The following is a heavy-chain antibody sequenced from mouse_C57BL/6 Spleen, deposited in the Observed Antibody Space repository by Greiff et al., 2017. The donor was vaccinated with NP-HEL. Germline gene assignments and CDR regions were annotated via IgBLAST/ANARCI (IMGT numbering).Heavy chain of an antibody. J-gene: IGHJ2*01. CDR3: ARPTGGFFDF. Sequence: QVQLQQPGAELVMPGASVKLSCKASGYTFTSYWMHWVKQRPGQGLEWIGEIDPSDSYTNYNQKFKGKSTLTVDKSSSTAYMQLSSLPSAESAVYYCARPTGGFFDFWGQGTTLTVSS. V-gene: IGHV1-69*01. CDR2: IDPSDSYT. CDR1: GYTFTSYW. D-gene: IGHD2-10*01.